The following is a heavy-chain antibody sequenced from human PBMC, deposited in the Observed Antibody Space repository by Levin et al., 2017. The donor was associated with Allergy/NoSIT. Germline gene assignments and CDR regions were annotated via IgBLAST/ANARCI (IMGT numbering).Heavy chain of an antibody. V-gene: IGHV3-72*01. CDR2: IRNKANSYTT. J-gene: IGHJ3*02. CDR3: ARRIVTTGGSETFDI. CDR1: GFIFSDPY. Sequence: LSLTCEASGFIFSDPYMDWVRQAPGKGLEWVGRIRNKANSYTTEYAASVKGRFTISRDDSENSLYLQMNSLKTEDTAVYYCARRIVTTGGSETFDIWGQGTMVTVFS. D-gene: IGHD5-12*01.